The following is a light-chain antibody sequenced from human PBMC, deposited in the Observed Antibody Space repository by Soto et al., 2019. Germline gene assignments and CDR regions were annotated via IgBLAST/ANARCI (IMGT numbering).Light chain of an antibody. V-gene: IGLV2-23*01. CDR2: GNS. Sequence: QSVLTQPASVSVSPGQSITISCTGTSSDVGGYNLVSWYQQHPGKAPKLIIFGNSERPSGVSDRFSGSKSGNTASLTISGVQAEDEADYHCCSYATSSFVFGSGTKVTAL. CDR1: SSDVGGYNL. CDR3: CSYATSSFV. J-gene: IGLJ1*01.